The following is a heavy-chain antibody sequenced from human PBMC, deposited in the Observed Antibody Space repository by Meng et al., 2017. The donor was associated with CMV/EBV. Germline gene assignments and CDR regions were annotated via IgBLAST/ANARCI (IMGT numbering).Heavy chain of an antibody. D-gene: IGHD1-7*01. CDR1: GFTFSSYS. V-gene: IGHV3-21*01. Sequence: ESLSLSCAASGFTFSSYSMNWVRQAPGKGLEWVSSISSSSSYIYYAGSVKGRFTISRDNAKNSLYLQMNSLRAEDTAVYYCARDLELRPWFDPWGQGTLVTVSS. CDR2: ISSSSSYI. J-gene: IGHJ5*02. CDR3: ARDLELRPWFDP.